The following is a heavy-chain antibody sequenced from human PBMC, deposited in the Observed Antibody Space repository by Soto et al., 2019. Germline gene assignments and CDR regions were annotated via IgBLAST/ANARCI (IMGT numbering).Heavy chain of an antibody. J-gene: IGHJ2*01. Sequence: HGQLVQSGAEVRKSGSSVKVSCKLSGASFDSYTITWVRQAPGQGLEWMGGIIPIFGTTNYAQKFQGRLTITADGFTSAAYMGLGSLTSEDTAVYYCARGPLYDLESGMYWYFDLWGRGTLVTVSS. CDR2: IIPIFGTT. CDR3: ARGPLYDLESGMYWYFDL. V-gene: IGHV1-69*01. CDR1: GASFDSYT. D-gene: IGHD1-26*01.